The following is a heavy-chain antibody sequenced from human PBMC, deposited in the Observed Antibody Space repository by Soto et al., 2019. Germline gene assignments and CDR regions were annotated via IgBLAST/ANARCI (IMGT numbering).Heavy chain of an antibody. J-gene: IGHJ1*01. Sequence: PSETLSLTCTVSGGSISNGDYYWSWIRQPPGKGLEWIGYIYYSGSTYYNPSLKSRVTISLDTSKNQFSLKLSSVTAADTAVYYCARASAGLYCTGASCLSAGYFQHWGQGTLVTVSS. V-gene: IGHV4-30-4*01. CDR2: IYYSGST. D-gene: IGHD2-15*01. CDR1: GGSISNGDYY. CDR3: ARASAGLYCTGASCLSAGYFQH.